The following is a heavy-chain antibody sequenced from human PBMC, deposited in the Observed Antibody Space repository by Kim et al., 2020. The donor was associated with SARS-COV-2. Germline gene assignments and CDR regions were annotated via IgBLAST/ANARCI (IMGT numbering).Heavy chain of an antibody. CDR2: INHSGST. Sequence: SETLSLTCAVYGGSFSGYYWSWIRQPPGKGLEWIGEINHSGSTNYNPSLKSRVTISVDTSKNQFSLKLSSVTAADTAVYYCARGTYSSSWYGLKDWFDPWGQGTLVTVSS. CDR1: GGSFSGYY. V-gene: IGHV4-34*01. CDR3: ARGTYSSSWYGLKDWFDP. J-gene: IGHJ5*02. D-gene: IGHD6-13*01.